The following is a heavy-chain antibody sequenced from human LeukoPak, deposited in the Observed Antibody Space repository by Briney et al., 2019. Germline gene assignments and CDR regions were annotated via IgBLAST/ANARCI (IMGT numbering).Heavy chain of an antibody. CDR3: ARVDDWFDP. CDR1: GGSISSYY. J-gene: IGHJ5*02. V-gene: IGHV4-59*01. Sequence: PSETLSLTCSVSGGSISSYYWTWIRQPPGRGLEWIGYIYYSGRTSYNPSLKSRVTISVDTTKNHFSLTLSSVTAADTAVYYCARVDDWFDPWGQGTLVTVSS. CDR2: IYYSGRT.